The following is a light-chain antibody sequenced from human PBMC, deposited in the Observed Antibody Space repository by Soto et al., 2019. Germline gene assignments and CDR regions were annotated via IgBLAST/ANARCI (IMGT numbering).Light chain of an antibody. V-gene: IGKV3-20*01. Sequence: EILLTQSPGTLSLSPGERATLSCRASQSVRSSYLAWYQQKPGQAPRLLIYGASSRATGIPDRFSGSGSGTDFTLTINRLEPEDFAVYYCQQFGSSPLTLGGGIKVDIK. CDR1: QSVRSSY. J-gene: IGKJ4*01. CDR2: GAS. CDR3: QQFGSSPLT.